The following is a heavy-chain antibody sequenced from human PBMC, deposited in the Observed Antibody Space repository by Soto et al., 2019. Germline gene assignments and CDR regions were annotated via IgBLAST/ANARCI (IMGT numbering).Heavy chain of an antibody. V-gene: IGHV4-34*01. CDR2: INHSGST. J-gene: IGHJ4*02. Sequence: PSETLSLTCAVYGGSFSGYYWTWIRQPPGTGLEWIGEINHSGSTNYNPSLKSRVTISVDTSKNQFSLKLSSVTAADTAVYYCARESPAAGYFDYWGQGTLVTVSS. D-gene: IGHD6-13*01. CDR1: GGSFSGYY. CDR3: ARESPAAGYFDY.